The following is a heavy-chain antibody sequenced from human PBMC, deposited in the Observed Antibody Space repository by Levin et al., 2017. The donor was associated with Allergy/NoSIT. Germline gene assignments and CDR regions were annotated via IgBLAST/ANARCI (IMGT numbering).Heavy chain of an antibody. V-gene: IGHV3-21*01. CDR3: ARVSTTGTGWYYYYYGMDV. CDR1: GFTFSSYS. J-gene: IGHJ6*02. D-gene: IGHD1-1*01. Sequence: ASVKVSCAASGFTFSSYSMNWVRQAPGKGLEWVSSISSSSSYIYYADSVKGRFTISRDNAKNSLYLQMNSLRAEDTAVYYCARVSTTGTGWYYYYYGMDVWGQGTTVTVSS. CDR2: ISSSSSYI.